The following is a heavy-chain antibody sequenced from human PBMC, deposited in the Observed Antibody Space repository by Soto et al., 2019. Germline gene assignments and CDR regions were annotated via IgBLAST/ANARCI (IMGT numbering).Heavy chain of an antibody. J-gene: IGHJ4*02. CDR3: ATAEVDY. Sequence: RRLSCAASGFTFGDYWMHWVRQPPGKGPEWVSRMTGDGRTTQYADSVKGRFTASRDNAKSTLYLQMNSLRAEDTAVYYCATAEVDYWGPGILVTVSS. CDR1: GFTFGDYW. CDR2: MTGDGRTT. V-gene: IGHV3-74*03.